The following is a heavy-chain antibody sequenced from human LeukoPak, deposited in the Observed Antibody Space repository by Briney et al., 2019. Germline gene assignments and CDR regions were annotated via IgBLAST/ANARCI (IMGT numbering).Heavy chain of an antibody. V-gene: IGHV4-31*03. J-gene: IGHJ4*02. CDR3: ARDGSAPFYGGFDY. Sequence: SQTLSLTCTVSGGSISSGGYSWSWIRQHPGKGLEWIGYIYYSGSTYYNPSLKSRVTISVDTSKNQFSLKLSSVTAADTAVYYCARDGSAPFYGGFDYWGQGTLVTVSS. CDR2: IYYSGST. D-gene: IGHD2/OR15-2a*01. CDR1: GGSISSGGYS.